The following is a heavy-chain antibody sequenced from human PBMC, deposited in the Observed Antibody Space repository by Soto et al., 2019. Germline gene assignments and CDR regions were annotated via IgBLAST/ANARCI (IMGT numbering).Heavy chain of an antibody. CDR3: ARARNRYFDY. V-gene: IGHV4-61*01. J-gene: IGHJ4*02. CDR2: VFRSGSI. Sequence: SETLSLTCNVSGGSMTTGSYFLSWIRQPPGKGLEWIGYVFRSGSINYSPSFKSRVTISIETSKNQFSLMLKSVTAADTAVYFCARARNRYFDYWGQGALVTVS. D-gene: IGHD1-1*01. CDR1: GGSMTTGSYF.